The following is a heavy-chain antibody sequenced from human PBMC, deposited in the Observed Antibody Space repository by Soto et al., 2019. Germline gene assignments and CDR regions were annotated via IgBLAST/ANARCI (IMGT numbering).Heavy chain of an antibody. D-gene: IGHD3-22*01. J-gene: IGHJ3*02. CDR2: IKSKTDGGTT. CDR1: GFTFSNAW. CDR3: TTDSTSNLKTIVVLITPYDAFDI. Sequence: EVQLVESGGGLVKPGGSLRLSCAASGFTFSNAWMSWVRQAPGKGLEWVGRIKSKTDGGTTDYAAPVKGRFTISRDDSKNTLYLHMNSLQTEYTAVYYCTTDSTSNLKTIVVLITPYDAFDIWRQGTTVTLSS. V-gene: IGHV3-15*01.